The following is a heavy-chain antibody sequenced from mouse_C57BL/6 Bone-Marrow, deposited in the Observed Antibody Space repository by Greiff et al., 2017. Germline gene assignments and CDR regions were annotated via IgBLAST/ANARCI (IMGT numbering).Heavy chain of an antibody. D-gene: IGHD1-1*02. CDR1: GYTFTSYD. J-gene: IGHJ1*03. Sequence: QVQLQQSGPELVKPGASVKLSCKASGYTFTSYDINWVKQRPGQGLEWIGWIYPSDGSTKYNEKFKGKATLTVDTSSSTAYMQVHSLPSEDSAVDSCACYGVNGGSGYWYFDVWGTGTTVTVSS. CDR2: IYPSDGST. CDR3: ACYGVNGGSGYWYFDV. V-gene: IGHV1-85*01.